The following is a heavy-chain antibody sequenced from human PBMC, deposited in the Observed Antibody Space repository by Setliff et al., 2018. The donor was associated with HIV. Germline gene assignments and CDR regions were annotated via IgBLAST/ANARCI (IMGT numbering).Heavy chain of an antibody. CDR1: GFTFSSYA. D-gene: IGHD1-7*01. V-gene: IGHV3-15*01. CDR3: AKNTPSIINYPYYYYMDV. Sequence: GGSLRLSCAASGFTFSSYAMSWVRQAPGKGLEWVGRIKSKTDGETTDYGPPVRGRFTISRDDSINTLYLQMNSLKTEDTAVYYCAKNTPSIINYPYYYYMDVWGKGTTVTVSS. CDR2: IKSKTDGETT. J-gene: IGHJ6*03.